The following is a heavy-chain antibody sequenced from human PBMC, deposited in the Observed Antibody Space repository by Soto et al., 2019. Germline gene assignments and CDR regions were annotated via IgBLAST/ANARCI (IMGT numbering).Heavy chain of an antibody. CDR2: INAGNGNT. CDR3: ARDPSSSWSSPPDY. Sequence: QVQLVQSGAEVKKPGPSVKVSCKASGYTFTSYAMHWVRQAPGQRLEWMGWINAGNGNTKYSQKFQGRVTITRDTSASTAYMELSSLRSEDTAVYYCARDPSSSWSSPPDYWGQGTLVTVSS. J-gene: IGHJ4*02. V-gene: IGHV1-3*01. CDR1: GYTFTSYA. D-gene: IGHD6-13*01.